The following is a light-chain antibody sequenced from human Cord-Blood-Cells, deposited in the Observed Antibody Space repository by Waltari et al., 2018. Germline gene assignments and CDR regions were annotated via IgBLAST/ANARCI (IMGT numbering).Light chain of an antibody. Sequence: EIVLTQSPATLSLSPGERATLSCRASPSVSSYLAWYQQKPGQAPRLLIYDASNRATGIPVSFSGSGSMTDFTLTISSLEPEDFAVYYCQQRSNWPLTFGGGTKVEIK. CDR2: DAS. CDR1: PSVSSY. CDR3: QQRSNWPLT. J-gene: IGKJ4*01. V-gene: IGKV3-11*01.